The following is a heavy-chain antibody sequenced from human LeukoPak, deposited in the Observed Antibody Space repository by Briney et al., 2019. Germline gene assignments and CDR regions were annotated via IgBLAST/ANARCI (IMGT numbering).Heavy chain of an antibody. CDR3: ARVGSSSWYEGEFDY. V-gene: IGHV3-48*03. D-gene: IGHD6-13*01. J-gene: IGHJ4*02. CDR2: ISSSGNTI. CDR1: GFTFSNYE. Sequence: GGSLRLSCAASGFTFSNYEMNWVRQAPGKGLEWVSYISSSGNTIYYSDSVKGRFTISRDNAKSSLYLQINSLKAEDTAVYYCARVGSSSWYEGEFDYWGQGTLVTVSS.